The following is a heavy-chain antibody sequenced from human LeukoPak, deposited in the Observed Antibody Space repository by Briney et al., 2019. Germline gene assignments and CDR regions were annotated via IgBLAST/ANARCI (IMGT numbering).Heavy chain of an antibody. CDR1: GGSISSGTW. CDR3: ARRMKGHTPLPGYFDY. J-gene: IGHJ4*02. Sequence: SETLSLTCAVSGGSISSGTWWSWVRQPPGKGLEWIGEIYHSGSTNNNPSLKSRVTISVDKSKNQFSLKLNSVTAADTAVYYCARRMKGHTPLPGYFDYWGQGTLVTVSS. V-gene: IGHV4-4*02. CDR2: IYHSGST.